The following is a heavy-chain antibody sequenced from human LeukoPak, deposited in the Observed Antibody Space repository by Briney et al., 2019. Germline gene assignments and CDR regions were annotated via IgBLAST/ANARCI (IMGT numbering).Heavy chain of an antibody. Sequence: GGSLRLSCAASGFTFTTYWMHWVRQAPGKGLVWISHINSDGSITSYADSVKGRFTISRDNAKNTLYLQMNSLRAEDTAVYYCARDAVDTANAVWGQGTTVTVSS. CDR2: INSDGSIT. CDR1: GFTFTTYW. CDR3: ARDAVDTANAV. J-gene: IGHJ6*02. D-gene: IGHD5-18*01. V-gene: IGHV3-74*01.